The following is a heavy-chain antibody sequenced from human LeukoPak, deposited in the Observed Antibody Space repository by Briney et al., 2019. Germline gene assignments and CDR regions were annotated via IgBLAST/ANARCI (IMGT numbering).Heavy chain of an antibody. J-gene: IGHJ5*01. CDR3: ARYRRGSRRSGDEIDAWFDS. CDR1: GYSISSGYY. V-gene: IGHV4-38-2*02. CDR2: IYHSGSS. D-gene: IGHD2-15*01. Sequence: PSETLSLTCTVSGYSISSGYYWGWIRQPPGKGLGGIGSIYHSGSSYYNPALKSRVTISVDTSKNQFSLKLSSVTAADTAVYYCARYRRGSRRSGDEIDAWFDSWGQGTLVTVSS.